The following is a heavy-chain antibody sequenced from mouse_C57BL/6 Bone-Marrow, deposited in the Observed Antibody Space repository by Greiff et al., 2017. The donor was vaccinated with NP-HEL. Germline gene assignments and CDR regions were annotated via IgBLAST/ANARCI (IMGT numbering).Heavy chain of an antibody. CDR2: ISSGGSYT. J-gene: IGHJ4*01. CDR1: GFTFSSYG. CDR3: ARHRRVDY. Sequence: EVMLVESGGDLVKPGGPLKLSCAASGFTFSSYGMSWVRQTPDKRLEWVATISSGGSYTYYPDSVKGRFTISRDNAKNTLYLQMSSLKSEDTAMYYCARHRRVDYWGQGTSVTVSS. V-gene: IGHV5-6*02.